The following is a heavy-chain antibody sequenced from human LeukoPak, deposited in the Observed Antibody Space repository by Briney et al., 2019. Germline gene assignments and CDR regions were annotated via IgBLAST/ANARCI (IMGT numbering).Heavy chain of an antibody. D-gene: IGHD3-22*01. Sequence: GGSLRLSCAGSGFTFNSYILSWVRQAPGKGLEWVSAISGSGGITYYAESVKGRFTISRDNAKNTLFLQMNSLGAEDTAVYYCAKMASDSSGYPYWGQGTLVTVSS. CDR3: AKMASDSSGYPY. CDR1: GFTFNSYI. J-gene: IGHJ1*01. CDR2: ISGSGGIT. V-gene: IGHV3-23*01.